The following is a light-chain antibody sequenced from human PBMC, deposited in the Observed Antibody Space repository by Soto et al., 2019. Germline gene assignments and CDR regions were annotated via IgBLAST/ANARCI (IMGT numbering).Light chain of an antibody. CDR1: SSNIGAGYD. J-gene: IGLJ1*01. Sequence: QSVLTQPPSVSGAPGQRATISCTGSSSNIGAGYDVNWYQQLPGTAPKLLIYGNSNRPSGVPDRFSGSKSGTSASLAISGLQAEDEADYYCQSYDHRLSGSFGTGTKLTVL. V-gene: IGLV1-40*01. CDR3: QSYDHRLSGS. CDR2: GNS.